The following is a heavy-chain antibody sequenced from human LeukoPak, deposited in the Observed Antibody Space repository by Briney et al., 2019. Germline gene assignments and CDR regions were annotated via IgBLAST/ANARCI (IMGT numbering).Heavy chain of an antibody. Sequence: GGSLRLSCAASGFTFSDYYMSWIRPAPGKGLEWVSYISSSSSYTNYADSVKGRFTISRDNAKNSLYLQMNSLRAEDTAVYYCARVYPNIAVAGPFDYWGQGTLVTVSS. CDR2: ISSSSSYT. V-gene: IGHV3-11*05. D-gene: IGHD6-19*01. J-gene: IGHJ4*02. CDR1: GFTFSDYY. CDR3: ARVYPNIAVAGPFDY.